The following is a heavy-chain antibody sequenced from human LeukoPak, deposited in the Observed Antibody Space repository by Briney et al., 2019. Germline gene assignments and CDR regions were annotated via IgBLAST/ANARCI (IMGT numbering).Heavy chain of an antibody. D-gene: IGHD5/OR15-5a*01. Sequence: GGSLRLSCAASGFTFSSHYMHWVRQAPGKGLVWVSRINSDGSSTNYADSVKGRFTISRDNSKNTVYLQMNSLRVEDTAVYYCARGDGVYVYWGQGTLVTVSS. J-gene: IGHJ4*02. V-gene: IGHV3-74*01. CDR1: GFTFSSHY. CDR2: INSDGSST. CDR3: ARGDGVYVY.